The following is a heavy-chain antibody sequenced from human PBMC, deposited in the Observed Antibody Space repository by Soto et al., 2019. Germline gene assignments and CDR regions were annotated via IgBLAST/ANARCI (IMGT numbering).Heavy chain of an antibody. Sequence: SETLSLTCAVSGGSISSNNWWSWVRQPPGKGLEWIGEIYHSGCTNYNPSLKSRVTISADKPKNQFSLKLTSVTAADTAVYYCARHNGPLYVGYYYDMDVWGQGTTVTVSS. J-gene: IGHJ6*02. V-gene: IGHV4-4*02. D-gene: IGHD3-16*01. CDR2: IYHSGCT. CDR1: GGSISSNNW. CDR3: ARHNGPLYVGYYYDMDV.